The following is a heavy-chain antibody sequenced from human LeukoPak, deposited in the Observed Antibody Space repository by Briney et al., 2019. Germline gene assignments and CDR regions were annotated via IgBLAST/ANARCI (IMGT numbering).Heavy chain of an antibody. CDR1: GFTFSGYA. CDR2: IGGSGVNT. Sequence: GGSLRLSCAASGFTFSGYAMSWVRQAPGKGLEWVSAIGGSGVNTYYADSAKGRFTISRDNSKSTLYLQMNSLRGEDTAVYYWAKDRMVTTGLRALDIWGPGTMVTVSS. CDR3: AKDRMVTTGLRALDI. D-gene: IGHD4-17*01. J-gene: IGHJ3*02. V-gene: IGHV3-23*01.